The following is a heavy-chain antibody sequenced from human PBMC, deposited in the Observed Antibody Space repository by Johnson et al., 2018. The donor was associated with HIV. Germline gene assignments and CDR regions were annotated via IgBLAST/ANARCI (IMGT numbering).Heavy chain of an antibody. CDR3: AKDISGYGDSVDDAFDI. CDR2: ISWNSGSI. Sequence: VQLVESGGGVVRPGGSLRFSCAASGFIFDDYAMHWVRQAPGKGLEWVSGISWNSGSIGYADSVKGRFTISRDNAKNSLYLQMNSLRGEDTAFYYCAKDISGYGDSVDDAFDIWGQGTMVTVSS. J-gene: IGHJ3*02. CDR1: GFIFDDYA. D-gene: IGHD4-17*01. V-gene: IGHV3-9*01.